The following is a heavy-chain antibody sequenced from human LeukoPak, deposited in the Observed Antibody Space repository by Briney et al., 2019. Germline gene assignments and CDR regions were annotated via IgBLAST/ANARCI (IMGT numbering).Heavy chain of an antibody. D-gene: IGHD6-19*01. CDR1: GFTFSSYE. J-gene: IGHJ5*02. CDR2: ISSSGSTK. V-gene: IGHV3-48*03. Sequence: GGSLRLSCAASGFTFSSYEMNWVRQAPGKGLEGVSYISSSGSTKDYADSVKGRFTISRDNAKNSLYLQMNSLRAEDTGVYYCARELERSGFDPWGQGTLVSVSS. CDR3: ARELERSGFDP.